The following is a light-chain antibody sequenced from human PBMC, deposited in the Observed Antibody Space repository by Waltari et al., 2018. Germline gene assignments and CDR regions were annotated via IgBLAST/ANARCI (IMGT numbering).Light chain of an antibody. V-gene: IGKV3-11*01. CDR2: DES. Sequence: ETVLTQSPATLSLSPGKRATLSGRASQSISSHLAWYQQNPGQPPRLLIYDESKRATGIPARFSCSGSGTDFTLTISSLEPEDFAVYYCQQRSNLWTFGQGTKVEIK. J-gene: IGKJ1*01. CDR3: QQRSNLWT. CDR1: QSISSH.